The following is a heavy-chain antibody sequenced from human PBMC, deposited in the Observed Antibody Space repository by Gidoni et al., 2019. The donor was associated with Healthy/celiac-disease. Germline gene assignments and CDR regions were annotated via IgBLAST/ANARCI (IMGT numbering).Heavy chain of an antibody. Sequence: QVQLVESGGVLVQPGGSLRLSCAASGFTFSDYYMSWIRQAPGKGLEWVSYISSSSSYTNYADSVKGRFTISRDNAKNSLYLQMNSLRAEDTAVYYCARDSGGSYYDYYYYMDVWGKGTTVTVSS. V-gene: IGHV3-11*06. CDR3: ARDSGGSYYDYYYYMDV. D-gene: IGHD1-26*01. CDR1: GFTFSDYY. CDR2: ISSSSSYT. J-gene: IGHJ6*03.